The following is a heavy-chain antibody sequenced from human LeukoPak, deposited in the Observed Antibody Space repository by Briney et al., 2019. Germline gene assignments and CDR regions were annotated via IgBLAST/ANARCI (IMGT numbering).Heavy chain of an antibody. Sequence: SETLSLTCTVSGGSISSYYWSWIRQPPGKGLEWIGEINHSGSTNYNPSLKSRVTISVDTSKNQFSLKLSSVTAADTAVYYCARRSQLRFLDYRGQGTLVTVSS. J-gene: IGHJ4*02. CDR3: ARRSQLRFLDY. V-gene: IGHV4-34*01. CDR1: GGSISSYY. D-gene: IGHD3-3*01. CDR2: INHSGST.